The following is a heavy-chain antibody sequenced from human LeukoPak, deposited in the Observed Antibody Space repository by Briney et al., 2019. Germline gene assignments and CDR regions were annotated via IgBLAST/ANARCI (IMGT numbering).Heavy chain of an antibody. J-gene: IGHJ6*03. CDR2: MNPNSGNT. V-gene: IGHV1-8*03. Sequence: ASVKVSCKASGYTFTSYDINWVRQATGQGLEWMGWMNPNSGNTGYAQKFQGRVTITRNTSISTAYMELSSLRSEDTAVYYCARSITMVRGVIIRDYYYYMDVWGKGTTVTISS. CDR3: ARSITMVRGVIIRDYYYYMDV. D-gene: IGHD3-10*01. CDR1: GYTFTSYD.